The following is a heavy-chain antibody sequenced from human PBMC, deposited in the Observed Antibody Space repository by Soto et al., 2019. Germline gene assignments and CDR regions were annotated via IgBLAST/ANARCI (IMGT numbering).Heavy chain of an antibody. CDR3: AKGGVSTIRFFDY. J-gene: IGHJ4*02. CDR1: GFTFDDYA. D-gene: IGHD1-1*01. V-gene: IGHV3-9*01. CDR2: ISWNSGNI. Sequence: EVQLVESGGGLVQPGRSLRLSCAASGFTFDDYAMHWVRQAPGKGLEWVSGISWNSGNIGYADSVKGRFTISRDNAKNSVYLQMNSLRAEDTALYYCAKGGVSTIRFFDYWGQGTLVTVSS.